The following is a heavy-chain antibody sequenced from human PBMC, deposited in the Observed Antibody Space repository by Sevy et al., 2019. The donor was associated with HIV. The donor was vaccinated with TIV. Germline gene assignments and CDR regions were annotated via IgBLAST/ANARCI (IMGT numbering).Heavy chain of an antibody. Sequence: GGSLRLSCAASGFTFSSYAMGWVRQAPGKGLEWVSTISGGGDATYYADSVKGRFTVSRDSSKNTLSLQMNSLRAEDTALYYCAKGLTTTSRFTFDPLGQGTLVTVSS. J-gene: IGHJ5*02. CDR1: GFTFSSYA. V-gene: IGHV3-23*01. CDR3: AKGLTTTSRFTFDP. CDR2: ISGGGDAT. D-gene: IGHD1-1*01.